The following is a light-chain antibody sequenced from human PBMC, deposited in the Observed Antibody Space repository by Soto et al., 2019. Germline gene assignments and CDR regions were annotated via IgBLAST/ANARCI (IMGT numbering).Light chain of an antibody. CDR2: VGS. CDR1: QSLQHNNGNNY. J-gene: IGKJ1*01. CDR3: LQALKTHPT. V-gene: IGKV2-28*01. Sequence: DVVMTQSPLSQAVTPGEPASISCRSSQSLQHNNGNNYLDWYLQKPGQPPQLLIYVGSNRASGVPDRFSGSGSGKDFTLKISKVEAEDVGIYYCLQALKTHPTFGQGSKVDIX.